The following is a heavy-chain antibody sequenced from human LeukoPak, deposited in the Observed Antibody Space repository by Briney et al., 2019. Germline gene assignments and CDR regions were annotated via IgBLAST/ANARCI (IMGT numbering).Heavy chain of an antibody. D-gene: IGHD1-26*01. CDR3: ARGRIVGATDWFDP. V-gene: IGHV1-8*01. J-gene: IGHJ5*02. CDR2: MNPYSGNT. CDR1: GYTFTSYD. Sequence: ASVKVSCKASGYTFTSYDINWVRQATGQGLEWVGWMNPYSGNTGYAQKFQGRVTMTRNTSTSTAYMELSSLRSEDTAVHYCARGRIVGATDWFDPWGQGTLVTVSS.